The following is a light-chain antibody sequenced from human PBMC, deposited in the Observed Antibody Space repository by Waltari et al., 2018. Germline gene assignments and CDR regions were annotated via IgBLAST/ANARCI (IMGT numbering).Light chain of an antibody. CDR3: AVWDDSLRGGV. Sequence: QSVVTQPPSASGTPGQRVTISCTGCSSNIGINNVYWYQQLPGTAPKLLIHYNNQRPSGVPDRFSGSKSGTSAALAISGLRSEDEADYYCAVWDDSLRGGVFGGGTRLTVL. V-gene: IGLV1-47*01. CDR1: SSNIGINN. J-gene: IGLJ3*02. CDR2: YNN.